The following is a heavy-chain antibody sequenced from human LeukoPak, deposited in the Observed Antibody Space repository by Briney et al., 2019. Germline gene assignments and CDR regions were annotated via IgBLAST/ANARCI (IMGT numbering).Heavy chain of an antibody. J-gene: IGHJ4*02. CDR1: GGSISSYY. D-gene: IGHD3-22*01. CDR3: ARQTHYYDSSGQRRYYFDY. V-gene: IGHV4-59*08. Sequence: ASETLSLTCTVSGGSISSYYWSWIRQPPGKGLEWIGYIYYSGSTNYNPSLKSRVTISVDTSKNQFSLKLSSVTAADTAVYYCARQTHYYDSSGQRRYYFDYWGQGTLVTVSS. CDR2: IYYSGST.